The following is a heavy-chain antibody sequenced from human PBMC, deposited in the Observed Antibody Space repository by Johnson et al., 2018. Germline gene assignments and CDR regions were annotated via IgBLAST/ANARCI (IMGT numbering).Heavy chain of an antibody. V-gene: IGHV3-20*01. J-gene: IGHJ5*02. CDR3: ARTTSRGWLYNSFDP. Sequence: GSLRLSCAASGFTFDDYGMSWVRQAPGKGLEWVSGINWNGGSTGYADSVKGRFTISRDNAKNSLYLQMNSLRAEDTALYHCARTTSRGWLYNSFDPWGQGTLVTVSS. D-gene: IGHD6-19*01. CDR2: INWNGGST. CDR1: GFTFDDYG.